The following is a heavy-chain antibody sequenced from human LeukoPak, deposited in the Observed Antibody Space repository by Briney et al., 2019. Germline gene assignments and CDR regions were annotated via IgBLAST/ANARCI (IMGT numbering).Heavy chain of an antibody. J-gene: IGHJ4*02. CDR1: AFTVTNYW. CDR3: AGGLSDYYYTVGY. Sequence: GGTLRRSGTGSAFTVTNYWRQWLRHAQGQGLVWGSRINSDGSNTNYGGSVKGRFTISRDNARNTLYLQMNSLRAEDTAVYYCAGGLSDYYYTVGYWGQGTLVTVSS. D-gene: IGHD3-22*01. CDR2: INSDGSNT. V-gene: IGHV3-74*01.